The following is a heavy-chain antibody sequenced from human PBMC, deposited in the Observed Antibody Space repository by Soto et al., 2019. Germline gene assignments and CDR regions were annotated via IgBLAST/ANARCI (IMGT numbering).Heavy chain of an antibody. D-gene: IGHD3-10*01. Sequence: ETLSLTCAVYGGSFSGYYWSWIRQPPGKGLEWIGEINHSGSTNYNPSLKSRVTISVDTSKNQSSLKLSSVTAADTAVYYCARAPRKDGSGSYILDYWGQGTLVTVSS. V-gene: IGHV4-34*01. J-gene: IGHJ4*02. CDR2: INHSGST. CDR1: GGSFSGYY. CDR3: ARAPRKDGSGSYILDY.